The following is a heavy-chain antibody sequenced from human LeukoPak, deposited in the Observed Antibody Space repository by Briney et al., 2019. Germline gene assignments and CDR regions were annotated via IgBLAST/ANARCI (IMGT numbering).Heavy chain of an antibody. CDR1: GFTSDDYP. CDR3: AKSYINYGGNSADAFDI. J-gene: IGHJ3*02. V-gene: IGHV3-9*02. D-gene: IGHD4-23*01. CDR2: ISRNSDTI. Sequence: PGRSLRLSCAASGFTSDDYPMHWVPQAPGKGLEWVSGISRNSDTIGYADSVKGRFTISRDNAKNSLYLQINSLRIEDMALYYCAKSYINYGGNSADAFDIWGQGTMVTVSS.